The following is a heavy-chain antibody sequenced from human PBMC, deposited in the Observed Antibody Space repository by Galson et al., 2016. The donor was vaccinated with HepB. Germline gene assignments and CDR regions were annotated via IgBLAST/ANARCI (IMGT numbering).Heavy chain of an antibody. Sequence: SLRLSCAASGFTFNAYGAHWVRQAPGKGLEWVAVISYDGRNTYYADSVKGRFTISRDNSKNTLYLEMSSLRVEDTAVYYCARDAPLGGATHPPHYYFDKWGQGTLVTVSS. CDR3: ARDAPLGGATHPPHYYFDK. CDR1: GFTFNAYG. D-gene: IGHD1-26*01. V-gene: IGHV3-30*15. CDR2: ISYDGRNT. J-gene: IGHJ4*02.